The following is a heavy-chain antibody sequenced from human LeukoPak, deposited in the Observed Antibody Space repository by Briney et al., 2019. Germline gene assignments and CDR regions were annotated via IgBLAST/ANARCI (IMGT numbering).Heavy chain of an antibody. CDR2: ISSSGNT. Sequence: GGSLRLPCAASGFTFSRFAMSWVRQAPGKGLEWVSSISSSGNTNYADSVKGRFTISRDNSKNTLYLQMNSLRAEDTAIYYCAKGPYSGFSWGQGTLVTVSS. J-gene: IGHJ5*02. V-gene: IGHV3-23*01. D-gene: IGHD1-26*01. CDR3: AKGPYSGFS. CDR1: GFTFSRFA.